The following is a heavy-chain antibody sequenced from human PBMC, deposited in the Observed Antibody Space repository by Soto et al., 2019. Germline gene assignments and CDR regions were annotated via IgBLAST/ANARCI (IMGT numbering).Heavy chain of an antibody. V-gene: IGHV6-1*01. J-gene: IGHJ6*02. CDR1: GDSVSSNSAA. Sequence: SQTLSLTCAISGDSVSSNSAAWNWIRQSPSRGLEWLGRTYYRSKWYNDYAVSVKSRITINPDTSKNQFSLQLNSVTPEDTAVYYCARASRIAVAGPLYYGMDVWGQGTTVTVSS. CDR2: TYYRSKWYN. D-gene: IGHD6-19*01. CDR3: ARASRIAVAGPLYYGMDV.